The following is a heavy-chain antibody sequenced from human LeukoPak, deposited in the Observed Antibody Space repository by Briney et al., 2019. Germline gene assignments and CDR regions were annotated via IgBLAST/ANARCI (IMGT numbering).Heavy chain of an antibody. D-gene: IGHD6-19*01. V-gene: IGHV1-18*01. CDR2: ISAYNGNT. CDR3: ARERPVGTAVAGPFDY. CDR1: GYTFTSYG. J-gene: IGHJ4*02. Sequence: ASVKVSCKASGYTFTSYGISWVRQAPGQGLEWMGWISAYNGNTNYAQKFQGRVTMTRDTSISTAYMELSRLRSDDTAVYYCARERPVGTAVAGPFDYWGQGTLVTVSS.